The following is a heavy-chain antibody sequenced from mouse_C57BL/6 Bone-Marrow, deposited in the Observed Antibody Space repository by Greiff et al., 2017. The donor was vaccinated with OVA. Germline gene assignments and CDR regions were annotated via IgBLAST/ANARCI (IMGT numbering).Heavy chain of an antibody. Sequence: EVKLQQSGPVLVKPGASVKMSCKASGYTFTDYYMNWVKQSHGKSLEWIGVINPYNGGTSYNQKFKGKATLTVDKSSSTAYMELNSLTSEDSAVYYCARLHLQASFAYWGQGTLVTVSA. CDR1: GYTFTDYY. J-gene: IGHJ3*01. CDR2: INPYNGGT. CDR3: ARLHLQASFAY. D-gene: IGHD6-1*01. V-gene: IGHV1-19*01.